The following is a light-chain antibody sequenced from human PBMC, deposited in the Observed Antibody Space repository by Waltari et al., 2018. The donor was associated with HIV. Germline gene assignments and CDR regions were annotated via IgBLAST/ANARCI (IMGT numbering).Light chain of an antibody. CDR1: QSISTW. Sequence: QMTQSPSTLSAAVGDRDPITCRASQSISTWLAWDQQKPGKAPKLLIYKASSLEAGVPSRFSGSGSGTEFTLTISSLQPDDVATYYCQQYNTYARTFGQGTKLEIK. CDR3: QQYNTYART. J-gene: IGKJ2*01. CDR2: KAS. V-gene: IGKV1-5*03.